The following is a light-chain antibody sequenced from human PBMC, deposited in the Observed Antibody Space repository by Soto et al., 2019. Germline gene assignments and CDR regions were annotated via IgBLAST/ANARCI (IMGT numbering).Light chain of an antibody. V-gene: IGLV2-14*03. CDR3: SSFTRSSTPYV. Sequence: HSVLTQPAADSESPGQSITLSCTGTNSNVGGYNYVSWYQQYPGKAPKLMIYDVSNRPSGVSNRFSGSKSGNTASLTISGLQAEDEADYYCSSFTRSSTPYVFGTGTKVTVL. J-gene: IGLJ1*01. CDR2: DVS. CDR1: NSNVGGYNY.